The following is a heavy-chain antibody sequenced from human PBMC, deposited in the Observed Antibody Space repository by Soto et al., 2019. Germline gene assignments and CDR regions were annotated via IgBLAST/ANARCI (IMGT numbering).Heavy chain of an antibody. D-gene: IGHD6-13*01. V-gene: IGHV4-4*07. CDR1: GASISSYF. Sequence: SETLSLTCTVSGASISSYFWSWIRQPAGKGLEWIGRIYTSGSTDYNPSLESRVTMSVDTSKKQVSLKLTSVTAADTAVYYCARGLRQLLVYWYFDLWGRGTLVTVSS. CDR2: IYTSGST. CDR3: ARGLRQLLVYWYFDL. J-gene: IGHJ2*01.